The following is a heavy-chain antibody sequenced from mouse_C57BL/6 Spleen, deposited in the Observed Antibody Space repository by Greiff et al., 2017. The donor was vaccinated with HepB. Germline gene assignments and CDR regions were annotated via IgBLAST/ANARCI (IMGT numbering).Heavy chain of an antibody. D-gene: IGHD1-1*01. CDR2: IDPETGGT. CDR3: TYYYGSTLDY. Sequence: LQESGAELVRPGASVTLSCKASGYTFTTYEMHWVKQTPVHGLEWIGAIDPETGGTSYNQKFKGKAILTADKSSSTAYMELRSLTSEDSAVYYCTYYYGSTLDYWGQGTTLTVSS. V-gene: IGHV1-15*01. CDR1: GYTFTTYE. J-gene: IGHJ2*01.